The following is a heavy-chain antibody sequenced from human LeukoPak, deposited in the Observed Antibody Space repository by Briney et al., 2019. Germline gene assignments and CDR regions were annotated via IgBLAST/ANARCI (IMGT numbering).Heavy chain of an antibody. CDR2: INHSGST. CDR3: ARDPWEPSGY. Sequence: SETLSLTCAVYGGSFSGYYWSWIRQPPGKGLEWIGEINHSGSTNYNPSLKSRVTISVDTSKNQFSLKLSSVTAADTAVYYCARDPWEPSGYWGQGTLVTVSS. CDR1: GGSFSGYY. V-gene: IGHV4-34*01. D-gene: IGHD1-26*01. J-gene: IGHJ4*02.